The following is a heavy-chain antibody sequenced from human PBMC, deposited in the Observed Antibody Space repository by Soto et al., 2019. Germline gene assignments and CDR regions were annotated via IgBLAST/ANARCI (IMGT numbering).Heavy chain of an antibody. CDR1: GYTFTSYD. CDR2: MNPNSGNT. Sequence: ASVKVSCKASGYTFTSYDINWVRQATGQGLEWMGWMNPNSGNTGYAQKFQGRVTMTRNTSISTAYMELRSLRSDDTAVYYCARDSAEDYHATIFGVVTPRLGWFDPWGQGTLVTVSS. J-gene: IGHJ5*02. CDR3: ARDSAEDYHATIFGVVTPRLGWFDP. D-gene: IGHD3-3*01. V-gene: IGHV1-8*01.